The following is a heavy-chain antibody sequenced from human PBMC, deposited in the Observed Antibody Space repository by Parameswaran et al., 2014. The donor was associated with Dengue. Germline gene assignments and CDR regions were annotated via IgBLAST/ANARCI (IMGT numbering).Heavy chain of an antibody. CDR3: ARLYRYYGPRSYEYGTEFYLDY. CDR2: VNDLGNA. V-gene: IGHV4-34*10. Sequence: WIRQPQEGLEWLGEVNDLGNARRRPSLESRLTLGADSSKNQVFLKLTSVTAADTATYFCARLYRYYGPRSYEYGTEFYLDYWGQGVLVTVSS. D-gene: IGHD3-10*01. J-gene: IGHJ4*02.